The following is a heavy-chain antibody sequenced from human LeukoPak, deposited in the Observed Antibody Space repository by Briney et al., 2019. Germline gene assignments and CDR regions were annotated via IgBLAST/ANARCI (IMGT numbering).Heavy chain of an antibody. V-gene: IGHV3-11*01. D-gene: IGHD2-15*01. CDR2: SSGSTVTI. J-gene: IGHJ4*02. CDR1: GFSFSDYY. Sequence: SGGSLRLSCAASGFSFSDYYMSWIRQAPGKGLEWVSYSSGSTVTIYYADSVKGRFTISRDNAKNSLYLQMNSLRAEDTAIYYCARGSALGYCSGGSCYIDYWGQGTLVTVSS. CDR3: ARGSALGYCSGGSCYIDY.